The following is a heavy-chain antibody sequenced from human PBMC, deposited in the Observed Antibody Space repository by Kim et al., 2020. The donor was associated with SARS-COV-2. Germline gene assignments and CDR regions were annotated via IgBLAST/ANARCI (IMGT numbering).Heavy chain of an antibody. Sequence: ADSVKGRFTISRDNAKNSLYLQMNSLRAEDTALYYCAKDVWFGTPYGMDVWGQGTTVTVSS. J-gene: IGHJ6*02. D-gene: IGHD3-10*01. V-gene: IGHV3-9*01. CDR3: AKDVWFGTPYGMDV.